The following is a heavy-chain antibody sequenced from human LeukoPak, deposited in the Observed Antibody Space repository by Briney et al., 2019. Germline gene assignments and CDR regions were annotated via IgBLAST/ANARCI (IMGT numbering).Heavy chain of an antibody. CDR3: ARDSLRIQSGTTP. J-gene: IGHJ5*02. CDR1: GDSISSSNSY. D-gene: IGHD1-1*01. CDR2: IYYSGDT. Sequence: SETLSLTCTVSGDSISSSNSYWGWIRQPPGKGLEWIGSIYYSGDTYYNPSLQSRVTISVDTPKNQFSLRLNSVTAADTALYYCARDSLRIQSGTTPWGQGTLVTVSS. V-gene: IGHV4-39*07.